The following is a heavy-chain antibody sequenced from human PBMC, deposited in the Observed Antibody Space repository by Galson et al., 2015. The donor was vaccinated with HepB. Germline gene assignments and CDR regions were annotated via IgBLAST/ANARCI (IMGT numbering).Heavy chain of an antibody. CDR1: GFSVSSKY. V-gene: IGHV3-66*01. Sequence: SLRLSCAASGFSVSSKYMTWVRQAPGKGLEWVAVVYYGGATEYAASVKGRFILSRDFSKNTLSLQLNSLRPEDTAMYYCATEGDTTTWYRYWGQGTLVTDSS. D-gene: IGHD1-26*01. CDR2: VYYGGAT. CDR3: ATEGDTTTWYRY. J-gene: IGHJ4*02.